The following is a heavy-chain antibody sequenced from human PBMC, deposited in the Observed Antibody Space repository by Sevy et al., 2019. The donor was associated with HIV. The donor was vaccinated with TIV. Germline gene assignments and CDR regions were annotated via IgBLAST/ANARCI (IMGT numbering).Heavy chain of an antibody. D-gene: IGHD6-19*01. J-gene: IGHJ4*02. CDR3: ARGRAVAGSGFVY. CDR2: LHYSGST. V-gene: IGHV4-61*01. Sequence: SETLSLTCTVSGGSVSSGNFYWTWIRQPPGKTLEWIGYLHYSGSTDYNPSLKSRVTISVDTSKNLFSLKLRSVTAADRAVYYCARGRAVAGSGFVYWGQGTPVTVSS. CDR1: GGSVSSGNFY.